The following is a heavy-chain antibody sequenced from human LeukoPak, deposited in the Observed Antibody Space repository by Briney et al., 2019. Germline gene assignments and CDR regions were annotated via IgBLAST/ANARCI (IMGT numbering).Heavy chain of an antibody. CDR1: GGTFSSYA. CDR2: IIPIFGTA. V-gene: IGHV1-69*13. D-gene: IGHD2-8*01. CDR3: ASGGRCTNGVCYTTPNWFDP. J-gene: IGHJ5*02. Sequence: GASVKVSCKASGGTFSSYAISWVRQAPGQGLEWMGGIIPIFGTANYAQKFQGRVTITAGESTSTAYMELSSLRSEDTAVYYCASGGRCTNGVCYTTPNWFDPWGQGTLVTVSS.